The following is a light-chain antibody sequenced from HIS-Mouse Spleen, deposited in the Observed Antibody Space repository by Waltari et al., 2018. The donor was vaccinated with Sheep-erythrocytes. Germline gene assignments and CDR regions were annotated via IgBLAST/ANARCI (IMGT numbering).Light chain of an antibody. CDR1: RLDVGGYHD. J-gene: IGLJ1*01. CDR3: CSYAGSYNHV. CDR2: AVS. Sequence: QSALTQPRSVSGSPGQSVTIPCTGTRLDVGGYHDASWYQPPPGKAPKLMISAVSKRPSGVPDRFSGSKSGNTASLTISGLQAEDEADYYCCSYAGSYNHVFATGTKVTVL. V-gene: IGLV2-11*01.